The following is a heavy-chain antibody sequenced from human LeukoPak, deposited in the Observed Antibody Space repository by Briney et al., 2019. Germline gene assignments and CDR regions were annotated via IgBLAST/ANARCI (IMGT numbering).Heavy chain of an antibody. CDR2: IYSTRTT. J-gene: IGHJ4*02. CDR1: GFTVSSNY. CDR3: AREGEADSGSFDY. D-gene: IGHD1-26*01. V-gene: IGHV3-66*03. Sequence: GGSLRLSCAATGFTVSSNYMNWVRQAPGKGLEWVSVIYSTRTTYYADSVKGRFTISRDNSKNTLYLQMNSLRAEDTAVYYCAREGEADSGSFDYWGQGTLVTVSS.